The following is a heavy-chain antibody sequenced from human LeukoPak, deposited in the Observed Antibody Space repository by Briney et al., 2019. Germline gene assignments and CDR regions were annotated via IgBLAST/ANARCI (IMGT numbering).Heavy chain of an antibody. D-gene: IGHD3-10*01. CDR2: ISGSGGST. Sequence: SGGSLRLSCAASGFTFSSYGMSWVRQAPGKGLEWVSAISGSGGSTYYADSVKGRFTISRDNSKNTLYLQMNSLRAEDTAVYYCAKVGSMDYYYMDVWGKGTTVTISS. CDR1: GFTFSSYG. CDR3: AKVGSMDYYYMDV. V-gene: IGHV3-23*01. J-gene: IGHJ6*03.